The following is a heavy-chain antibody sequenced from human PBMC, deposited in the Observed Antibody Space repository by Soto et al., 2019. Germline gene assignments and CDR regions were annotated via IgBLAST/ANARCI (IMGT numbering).Heavy chain of an antibody. CDR1: GFTFSSYS. J-gene: IGHJ4*02. D-gene: IGHD2-21*01. V-gene: IGHV3-48*02. Sequence: EVQLVESGGGVVQPGGSLGLSCAASGFTFSSYSMNWVRQAPGKGLVWVSYISRSSSTIYYADSVKGRFTISRDNANNSLYLQMNILRDEGTAVYYCAGGAPRFPFDDWGQVTLVTVST. CDR3: AGGAPRFPFDD. CDR2: ISRSSSTI.